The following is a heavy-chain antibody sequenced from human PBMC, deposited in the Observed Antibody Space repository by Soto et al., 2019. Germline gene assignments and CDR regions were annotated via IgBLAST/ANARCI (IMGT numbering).Heavy chain of an antibody. Sequence: ASVKVSCKASGGTFSSYAISWVRQAPGQGLEWMGGIIPIFGTANYAQKFQGRVTITADESTSTAYMELSSLRSEDTAVYYCARVGEDDYGDPHYYYYYGMDVWGQGTTVTVSS. CDR3: ARVGEDDYGDPHYYYYYGMDV. J-gene: IGHJ6*02. CDR2: IIPIFGTA. CDR1: GGTFSSYA. D-gene: IGHD4-17*01. V-gene: IGHV1-69*13.